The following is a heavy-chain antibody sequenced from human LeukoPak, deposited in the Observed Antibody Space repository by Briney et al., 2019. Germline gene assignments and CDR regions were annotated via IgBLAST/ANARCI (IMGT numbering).Heavy chain of an antibody. V-gene: IGHV3-7*03. CDR3: ARVGSGWYPNWFDP. CDR1: GLIFSDAW. Sequence: GGSLRLSCAASGLIFSDAWMGWVRQAPGKGLEWVANIKQDGSEKYYVDSVKGRFTISRDNAKNSLYLQMNSLRAEDTAVYYCARVGSGWYPNWFDPWGQGTLVTVSS. D-gene: IGHD6-19*01. J-gene: IGHJ5*02. CDR2: IKQDGSEK.